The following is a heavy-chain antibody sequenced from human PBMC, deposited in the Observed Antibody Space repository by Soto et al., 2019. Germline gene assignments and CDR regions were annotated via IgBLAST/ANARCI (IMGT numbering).Heavy chain of an antibody. CDR3: ARAHEVAWFDS. CDR2: ITNRGTHT. V-gene: IGHV3-21*06. Sequence: LRLSGTASGFSFSSYTMNWVRQAPGKGLQWVASITNRGTHTYSADSVKGRFTISRDNDKNSLYLQMNNLRAEDTATYYCARAHEVAWFDSWGLGTLVTVSS. CDR1: GFSFSSYT. D-gene: IGHD2-15*01. J-gene: IGHJ5*01.